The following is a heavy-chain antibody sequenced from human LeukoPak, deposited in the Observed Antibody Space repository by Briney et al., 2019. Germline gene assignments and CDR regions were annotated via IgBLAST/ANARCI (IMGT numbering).Heavy chain of an antibody. J-gene: IGHJ6*02. V-gene: IGHV3-23*01. Sequence: PGGSLRLSCAASGFTFSSYAMSWVRQAPGKGLEWVSAISGSGGSTYYADSVKGRFTISRDNSKNTLYLQMNSLRAEDTAVYYCANRAAAVSGWYYYYGVDVWGQGTTVTVSS. D-gene: IGHD6-19*01. CDR3: ANRAAAVSGWYYYYGVDV. CDR2: ISGSGGST. CDR1: GFTFSSYA.